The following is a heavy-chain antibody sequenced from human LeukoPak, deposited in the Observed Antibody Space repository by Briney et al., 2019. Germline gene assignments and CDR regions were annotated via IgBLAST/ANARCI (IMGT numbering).Heavy chain of an antibody. CDR3: AREGYCTNGVCYTAFDI. CDR1: GGSISSYY. V-gene: IGHV4-4*07. D-gene: IGHD2-8*01. J-gene: IGHJ3*02. CDR2: IYTSGST. Sequence: SETLSLTCTVSGGSISSYYWSWIRQPAGKGLEWIGRIYTSGSTTYNPSLKSRVTISVDKSKNQFSLRLSSVTAADTAVYYCAREGYCTNGVCYTAFDIWGQGAMVTVSS.